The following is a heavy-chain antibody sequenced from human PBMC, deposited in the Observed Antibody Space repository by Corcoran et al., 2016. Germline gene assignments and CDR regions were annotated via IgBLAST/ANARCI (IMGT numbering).Heavy chain of an antibody. CDR3: ARAAHEYMDG. CDR1: GFTFSSYW. Sequence: EVQLVESGGGLVQPGGSLRLSCAASGFTFSSYWMNWVRQAPGKGLEWVAYIKLHGSQTYYVDSVKGRFTISRDDARDSLYLKMNNLRADDTAIDCCARAAHEYMDGWGHGTLVTVSS. J-gene: IGHJ4*01. D-gene: IGHD5-18*01. CDR2: IKLHGSQT. V-gene: IGHV3-7*03.